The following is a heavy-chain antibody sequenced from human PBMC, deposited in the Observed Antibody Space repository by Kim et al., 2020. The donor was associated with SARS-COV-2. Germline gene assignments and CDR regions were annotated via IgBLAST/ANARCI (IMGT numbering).Heavy chain of an antibody. CDR2: INHSGST. CDR1: GGSFSGYY. Sequence: SETLSLTCAVYGGSFSGYYWSWIRQPPGKGLEWIGEINHSGSTNYNPSLKSRVTISVDTSKNQFSLKLSSVTAADTAVYYCARGNYGDYVSGGNFDYWG. CDR3: ARGNYGDYVSGGNFDY. J-gene: IGHJ4*01. V-gene: IGHV4-34*01. D-gene: IGHD4-17*01.